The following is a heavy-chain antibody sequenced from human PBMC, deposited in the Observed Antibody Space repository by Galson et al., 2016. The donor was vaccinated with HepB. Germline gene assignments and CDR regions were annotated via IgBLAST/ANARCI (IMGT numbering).Heavy chain of an antibody. J-gene: IGHJ4*02. CDR2: ISASGGYT. CDR1: GFTFSSYA. V-gene: IGHV3-23*01. Sequence: SLRLSCAASGFTFSSYALSWVRQAPGKGLEWVSKISASGGYTYYADSVKGRFTISRDNSKNTMYLQMNSLSAEDTAVDYCAKEGMGGWQQLIFDYWGQGTRVTVSS. D-gene: IGHD6-13*01. CDR3: AKEGMGGWQQLIFDY.